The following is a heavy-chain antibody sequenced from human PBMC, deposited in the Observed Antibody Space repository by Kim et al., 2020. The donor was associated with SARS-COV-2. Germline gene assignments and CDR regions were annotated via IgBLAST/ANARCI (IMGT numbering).Heavy chain of an antibody. CDR2: INSDGTI. J-gene: IGHJ5*02. CDR3: ARSYGDFDWFDP. D-gene: IGHD4-17*01. Sequence: GGSLRLSCEGSGFSFDFYSMNWVRQAPGKGLEWISYINSDGTIFYAGSVKGRFTISRDNAKNSVFLHMNSLRDEDTALYYCARSYGDFDWFDPRGQGTLVTVSS. V-gene: IGHV3-48*02. CDR1: GFSFDFYS.